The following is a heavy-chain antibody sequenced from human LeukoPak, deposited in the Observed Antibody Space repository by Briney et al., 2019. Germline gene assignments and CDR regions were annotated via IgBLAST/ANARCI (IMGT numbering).Heavy chain of an antibody. V-gene: IGHV3-21*01. CDR1: GFTFSSYT. J-gene: IGHJ4*02. Sequence: GGSLRLSCAASGFTFSSYTMNWVRQAPGKGLEWVSSITRSSIYMYYADSVKGRFTISRDNAKNSLYLQMNSLRAEDTAVYYCASGYSGYEVPTPDYWGQGTLVTVSS. CDR2: ITRSSIYM. D-gene: IGHD5-12*01. CDR3: ASGYSGYEVPTPDY.